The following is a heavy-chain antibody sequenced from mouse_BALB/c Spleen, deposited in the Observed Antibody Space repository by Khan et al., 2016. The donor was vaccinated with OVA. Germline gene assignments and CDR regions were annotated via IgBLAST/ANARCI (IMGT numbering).Heavy chain of an antibody. CDR3: ARVYGGDFDY. J-gene: IGHJ2*01. CDR1: GYSITTDYA. Sequence: VQLKESGPGLVKPSQSLFLTCTVTGYSITTDYAWNWIRQFPGNKLDWMGYISYSGNTKYNPSLKSRISITRDTSKNQFFLQLKAVTTEDTARYYCARVYGGDFDYWGQGTTLTVSS. V-gene: IGHV3-2*02. CDR2: ISYSGNT. D-gene: IGHD1-1*01.